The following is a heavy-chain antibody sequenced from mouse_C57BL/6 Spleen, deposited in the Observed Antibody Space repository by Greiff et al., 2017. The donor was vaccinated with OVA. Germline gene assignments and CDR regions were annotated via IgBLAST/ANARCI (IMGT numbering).Heavy chain of an antibody. CDR1: GFSFTSYG. V-gene: IGHV2-6*03. CDR3: AREGHGSAYYYAMDY. Sequence: QVQLQQSGPGLVAPSQSLSITCTVSGFSFTSYGVHWVRQPPGKGLEWLVVIWSDGSTTYNSALKSRLSISKDNSKSQVFLKMNSLQTDDPAMYYCAREGHGSAYYYAMDYWGQGTSVTVSS. CDR2: IWSDGST. D-gene: IGHD1-1*01. J-gene: IGHJ4*01.